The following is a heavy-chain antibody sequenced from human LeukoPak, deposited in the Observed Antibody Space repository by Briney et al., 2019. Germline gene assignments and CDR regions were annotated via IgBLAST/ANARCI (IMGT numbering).Heavy chain of an antibody. CDR3: AREVIIRGVTHFDY. D-gene: IGHD3-10*01. V-gene: IGHV4-4*07. Sequence: SETLSLTCTVSGGSISTYFWSLIRQPAGQGLELIGRIYDSGTNYNPSLKSRVTMSADTSKNQFSLKLSSVTAADTAVYFCAREVIIRGVTHFDYWGQGALVTVSS. CDR2: IYDSGT. CDR1: GGSISTYF. J-gene: IGHJ4*02.